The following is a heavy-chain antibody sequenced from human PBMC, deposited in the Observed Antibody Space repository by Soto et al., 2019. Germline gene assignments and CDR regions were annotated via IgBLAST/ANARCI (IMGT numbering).Heavy chain of an antibody. J-gene: IGHJ6*02. D-gene: IGHD2-8*01. Sequence: ASVKVSCKASGYSFSDYHIHWVRQAPGQGLEWLGRINPKSGGTSSAQKFQGWVTMTRDTSISTAYMELTRLRSDDTAVYFCARGHSTDCSNGVCSFYYNHEMDVWGQCTSVTVSS. CDR1: GYSFSDYH. CDR3: ARGHSTDCSNGVCSFYYNHEMDV. CDR2: INPKSGGT. V-gene: IGHV1-2*04.